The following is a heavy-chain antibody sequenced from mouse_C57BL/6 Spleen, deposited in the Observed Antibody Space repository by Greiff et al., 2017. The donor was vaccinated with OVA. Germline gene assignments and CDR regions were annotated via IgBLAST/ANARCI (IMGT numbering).Heavy chain of an antibody. CDR2: FYPGSGSI. CDR3: ARHYYGSSFPYAMDY. D-gene: IGHD1-1*01. Sequence: VKLMESGAELVKPGASVKLSCKASGYTFTEYTIHWVKQRSGQGLEWIGWFYPGSGSIKYNEKFKDKATLTADKSSSTVYMELSRLTSEDSAVYYCARHYYGSSFPYAMDYWGQGTSVTVSS. CDR1: GYTFTEYT. V-gene: IGHV1-62-2*01. J-gene: IGHJ4*01.